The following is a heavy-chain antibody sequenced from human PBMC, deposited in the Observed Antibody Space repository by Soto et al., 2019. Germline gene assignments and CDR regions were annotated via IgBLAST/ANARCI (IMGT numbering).Heavy chain of an antibody. Sequence: SETLSLTCTVSCGSISSYYWSWIRQPPGKGLEWIGYIYYSGSTNYNPSLKSRVTISVDTSKNQFSLKLSSVTAADTAVYYCAREGILTGYSIDAFVIWGQGTMVTVS. V-gene: IGHV4-59*01. CDR3: AREGILTGYSIDAFVI. CDR2: IYYSGST. D-gene: IGHD3-9*01. J-gene: IGHJ3*02. CDR1: CGSISSYY.